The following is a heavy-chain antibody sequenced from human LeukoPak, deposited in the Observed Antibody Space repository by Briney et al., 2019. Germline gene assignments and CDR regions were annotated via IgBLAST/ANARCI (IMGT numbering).Heavy chain of an antibody. J-gene: IGHJ4*02. CDR1: GDTFTGYY. CDR2: INPNSGGT. D-gene: IGHD6-13*01. V-gene: IGHV1-2*02. CDR3: ARERYSSSVIDY. Sequence: ASVKVTCKASGDTFTGYYMHWVRQAPGQGLEWMGWINPNSGGTNYAQKFQGRVTMTRGTSISTAYMELSRLRSDDTAVYYCARERYSSSVIDYWGQGTLVTVSS.